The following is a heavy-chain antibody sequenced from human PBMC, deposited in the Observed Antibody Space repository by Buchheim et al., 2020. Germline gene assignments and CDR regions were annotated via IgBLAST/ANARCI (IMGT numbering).Heavy chain of an antibody. V-gene: IGHV3-30*03. Sequence: QVQLVESGGGVVQPGRSLRLSCAASGFTFSSHAMHWVRQPPGKGLEWVAIISYDGSYKDYQDSVKGRFTVSRDNFQNTLFLQMNSLRAEDTAVYYCGAEVGSREFDNWGQGTL. CDR3: GAEVGSREFDN. J-gene: IGHJ4*02. D-gene: IGHD2-2*01. CDR1: GFTFSSHA. CDR2: ISYDGSYK.